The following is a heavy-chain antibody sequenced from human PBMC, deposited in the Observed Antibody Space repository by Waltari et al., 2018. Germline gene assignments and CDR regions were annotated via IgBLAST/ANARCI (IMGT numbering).Heavy chain of an antibody. V-gene: IGHV4-38-2*01. CDR3: ARLGESGGNSGY. Sequence: QVQLQESGPGLLKPSETLSLTCAVSGYSISSGYYWGWIRQPPGKGLEWIGSIYHSGSTYYNPSLKSRVTISVDTSKNQFSLKLSSVTAADTAVYYCARLGESGGNSGYWGQGTLVTVSS. J-gene: IGHJ4*02. CDR1: GYSISSGYY. CDR2: IYHSGST. D-gene: IGHD2-21*02.